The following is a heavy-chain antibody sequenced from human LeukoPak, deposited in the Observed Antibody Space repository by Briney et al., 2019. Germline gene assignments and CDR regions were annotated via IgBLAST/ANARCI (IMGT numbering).Heavy chain of an antibody. CDR1: GGSISSGGYY. V-gene: IGHV4-31*03. Sequence: SETLSLTCTVSGGSISSGGYYWSWIRQHPGKGLEWIGYIYYSGSTYYNPSLKSRVTISVDTSKNQFSLKLSSVTAADTAVYYCARGPQTTVVTHGRAFDIWGQGTMVTVSS. J-gene: IGHJ3*02. CDR2: IYYSGST. D-gene: IGHD4-23*01. CDR3: ARGPQTTVVTHGRAFDI.